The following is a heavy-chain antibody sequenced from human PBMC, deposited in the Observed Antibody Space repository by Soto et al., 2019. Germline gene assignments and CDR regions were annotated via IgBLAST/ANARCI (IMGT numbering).Heavy chain of an antibody. V-gene: IGHV4-59*08. CDR2: IYYSGST. CDR1: GGSISSYY. D-gene: IGHD3-16*01. Sequence: SETLSLTCTVSGGSISSYYWSWIRQPPGKGLEWIGYIYYSGSTNYNPSLKSRVTISVDTSKNQFSLKLSSVTAADTAVYYCARHYTFSSNFDYWGQGTLVTVSS. J-gene: IGHJ4*02. CDR3: ARHYTFSSNFDY.